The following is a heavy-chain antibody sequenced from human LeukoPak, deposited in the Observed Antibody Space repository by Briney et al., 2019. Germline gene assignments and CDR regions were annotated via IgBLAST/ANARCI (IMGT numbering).Heavy chain of an antibody. CDR2: IIPILGIA. Sequence: SVKVSCKASGGTFSSYTISWVRQAPGQGLEWMGRIIPILGIANYAQKFQGRVTITADKSTSTAYMELSSLRSEDTAVYYCASPSRYDLFDYWGQGTLVTVSS. D-gene: IGHD2-2*01. J-gene: IGHJ4*02. V-gene: IGHV1-69*02. CDR3: ASPSRYDLFDY. CDR1: GGTFSSYT.